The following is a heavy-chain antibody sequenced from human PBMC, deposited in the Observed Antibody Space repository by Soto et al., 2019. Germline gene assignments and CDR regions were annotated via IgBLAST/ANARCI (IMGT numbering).Heavy chain of an antibody. Sequence: GGSLRLSCAASGFTFSSYAMSWVRQAPGKGLEWVSAISGSGGSTYYADSVKGRFTISRDNSKNTLYLQMNSLRAEDTAVYYCAKPHTPLEWIHTNFDPWGQGTLVTVSS. D-gene: IGHD3-3*01. V-gene: IGHV3-23*01. CDR2: ISGSGGST. CDR1: GFTFSSYA. J-gene: IGHJ5*02. CDR3: AKPHTPLEWIHTNFDP.